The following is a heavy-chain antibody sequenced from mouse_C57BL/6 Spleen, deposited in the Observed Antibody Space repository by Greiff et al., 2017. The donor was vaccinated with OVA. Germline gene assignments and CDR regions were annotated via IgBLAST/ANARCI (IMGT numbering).Heavy chain of an antibody. CDR1: GYTFTSYW. V-gene: IGHV1-59*01. CDR3: ARTLELRAAGY. CDR2: IDPSDSYT. D-gene: IGHD1-1*01. Sequence: QVQLQQPGAELVRPGTSVKLSCKASGYTFTSYWMHWVKQRPGQGLEWIGVIDPSDSYTNYNQKFKGKATLTVDTSSSTAYMQLSSLTSEDSAVYYCARTLELRAAGYWGQGTTLTVSS. J-gene: IGHJ2*01.